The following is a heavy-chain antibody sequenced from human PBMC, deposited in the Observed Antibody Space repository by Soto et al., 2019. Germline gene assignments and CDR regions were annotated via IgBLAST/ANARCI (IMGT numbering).Heavy chain of an antibody. Sequence: SVKVSCKASGFTFADSAVQWVRQARGQSLEWIGRIIVDSGNTKSAEKFTERVSMSWDMSKSTAFMELRSLSSDDTAVYYCATANNTRPFDYWGLGTMVTVSS. D-gene: IGHD1-26*01. CDR1: GFTFADSA. CDR2: IIVDSGNT. J-gene: IGHJ4*02. V-gene: IGHV1-58*01. CDR3: ATANNTRPFDY.